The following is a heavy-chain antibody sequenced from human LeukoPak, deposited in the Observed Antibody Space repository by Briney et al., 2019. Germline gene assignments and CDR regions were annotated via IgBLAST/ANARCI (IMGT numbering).Heavy chain of an antibody. Sequence: PSETLSLTCTVSGGSLSSHQWSWVRQAAGQGLEWIGRIDYKGSTKYNPALQSRVTMSVDTSKNQFSLKLTSRTAADTAVFYCVRDARVTGLDYWGQGTLVTVSS. V-gene: IGHV4-4*07. CDR3: VRDARVTGLDY. CDR1: GGSLSSHQ. D-gene: IGHD1-14*01. CDR2: IDYKGST. J-gene: IGHJ4*02.